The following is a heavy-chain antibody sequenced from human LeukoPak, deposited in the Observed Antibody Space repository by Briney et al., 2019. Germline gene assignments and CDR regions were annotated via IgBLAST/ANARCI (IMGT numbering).Heavy chain of an antibody. V-gene: IGHV3-23*01. CDR1: GFTFNNYA. Sequence: GGSLRLSCVASGFTFNNYAMCWVRQAPGKGLEWVSTIGGSGAGTYYADSVKGRFTISRDNSKNTLYLQMNSLRAEDTAVYYCAKVESIAAAGDFDYWGQGTLVTVSS. J-gene: IGHJ4*02. CDR3: AKVESIAAAGDFDY. CDR2: IGGSGAGT. D-gene: IGHD6-13*01.